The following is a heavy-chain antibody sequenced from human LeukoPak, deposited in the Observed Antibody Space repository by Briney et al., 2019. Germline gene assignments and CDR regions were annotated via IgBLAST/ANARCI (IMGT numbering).Heavy chain of an antibody. Sequence: GGSLRLSCAASGFTFDDYAMHWVRQAPGKGLEWVSGISWNSGSIGYADSVKGRFTISRDNAKNSLYLQMNSLRAEDTALYYCAKLVSDYVWGSYRSDAFDIWGQGTMVTVSS. J-gene: IGHJ3*02. D-gene: IGHD3-16*02. CDR3: AKLVSDYVWGSYRSDAFDI. CDR1: GFTFDDYA. V-gene: IGHV3-9*01. CDR2: ISWNSGSI.